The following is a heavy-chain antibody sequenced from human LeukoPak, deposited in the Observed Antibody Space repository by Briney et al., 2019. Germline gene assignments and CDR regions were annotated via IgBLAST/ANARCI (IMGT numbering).Heavy chain of an antibody. J-gene: IGHJ4*02. CDR1: GFTFSSYA. CDR2: ISYDGSNK. D-gene: IGHD5-18*01. V-gene: IGHV3-30*04. Sequence: GGALRLSCAASGFTFSSYAMHWVGQAPGKGLEWVAVISYDGSNKYYADSVKGRFTISRDNSKNTLYLQMNSLRAEDTAVYYCARGAGYIYGADYWGQGTLVTVSS. CDR3: ARGAGYIYGADY.